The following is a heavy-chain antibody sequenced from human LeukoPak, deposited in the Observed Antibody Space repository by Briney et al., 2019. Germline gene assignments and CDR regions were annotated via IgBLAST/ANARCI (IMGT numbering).Heavy chain of an antibody. J-gene: IGHJ6*02. CDR3: AIVPVLYGMDV. Sequence: ASVTVSFKASGGTFSSYTISWVRQAPGQGLEWMGRIIPILGIAKYAQKFQGRVTITADKSTSTAYMELSSLRSEDTAVYYCAIVPVLYGMDVWGQGTTVTVSS. V-gene: IGHV1-69*02. D-gene: IGHD4/OR15-4a*01. CDR2: IIPILGIA. CDR1: GGTFSSYT.